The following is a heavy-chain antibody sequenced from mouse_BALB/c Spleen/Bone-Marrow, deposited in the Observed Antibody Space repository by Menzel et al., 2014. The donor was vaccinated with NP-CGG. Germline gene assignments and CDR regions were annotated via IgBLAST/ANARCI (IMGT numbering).Heavy chain of an antibody. CDR2: IDTAIGNT. CDR1: GFNINDTY. CDR3: AGASYYALDY. J-gene: IGHJ4*01. V-gene: IGHV14-3*02. Sequence: VQLKQSGAELVKPAASVTLSCTATGFNINDTYMHWVKQRPEQGLEWIGRIDTAIGNTKYNPSFKGKVTITPDTSSNTTYLQLSSPTSEDTAVYYCAGASYYALDYWGQGTSVTVSS.